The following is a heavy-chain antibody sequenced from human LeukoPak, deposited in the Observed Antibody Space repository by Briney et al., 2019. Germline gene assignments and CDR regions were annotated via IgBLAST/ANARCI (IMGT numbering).Heavy chain of an antibody. CDR2: IHHSVSP. J-gene: IGHJ4*02. Sequence: SETLSLTCTVSGGSITTYYRRWLRQSPGRGLEWIGYIHHSVSPTYSPSLKSPVTISVDTSKNQFSLKVSSVTAADTAVYYCARDILMVGATHYFDYWGQGTLVTVSS. D-gene: IGHD1-26*01. CDR1: GGSITTYY. V-gene: IGHV4-59*01. CDR3: ARDILMVGATHYFDY.